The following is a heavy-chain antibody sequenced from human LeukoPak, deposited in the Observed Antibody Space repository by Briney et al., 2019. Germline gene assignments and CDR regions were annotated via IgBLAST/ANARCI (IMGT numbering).Heavy chain of an antibody. CDR2: ISGSSTYI. V-gene: IGHV3-21*01. Sequence: GGSLRLSCAASGFTFSTYSMNWVRQAPGKGLECVSSISGSSTYIYYADSVKGRFTISRDNAKNSLYLQMNSLRAEDTAVYYCARDPPYSDSSGYYYDYWGQGTLVTVSS. J-gene: IGHJ4*02. CDR3: ARDPPYSDSSGYYYDY. CDR1: GFTFSTYS. D-gene: IGHD3-22*01.